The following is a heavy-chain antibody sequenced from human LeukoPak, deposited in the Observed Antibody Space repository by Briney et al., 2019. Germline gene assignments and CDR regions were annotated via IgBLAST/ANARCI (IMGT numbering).Heavy chain of an antibody. CDR3: ARRLYYASGDYYQTGFDY. CDR2: VYPGDSHT. V-gene: IGHV5-51*01. Sequence: GESLKISCKGSGYTFTSYWIGWVRQMPGNGLEWMGVVYPGDSHTKYNPSFEGHVTLSADKSVNTAYLQWSSLKASDTAIYFCARRLYYASGDYYQTGFDYWGQGTLVTASS. CDR1: GYTFTSYW. D-gene: IGHD3-10*01. J-gene: IGHJ4*02.